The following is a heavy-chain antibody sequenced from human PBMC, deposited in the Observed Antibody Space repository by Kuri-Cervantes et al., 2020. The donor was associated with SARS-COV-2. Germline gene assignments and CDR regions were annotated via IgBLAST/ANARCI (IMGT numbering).Heavy chain of an antibody. J-gene: IGHJ4*02. CDR1: GFTVSSNY. CDR2: IYSGGST. V-gene: IGHV3-66*01. Sequence: GESLKISCAASGFTVSSNYMSWVRQAPGKGLEWVSVIYSGGSTYYADSVKGRFTISRDNSKNTLYLQMNSLRAEDTAVYYCARGGGGSGFFDYWGQGTLVTVSS. CDR3: ARGGGGSGFFDY. D-gene: IGHD6-19*01.